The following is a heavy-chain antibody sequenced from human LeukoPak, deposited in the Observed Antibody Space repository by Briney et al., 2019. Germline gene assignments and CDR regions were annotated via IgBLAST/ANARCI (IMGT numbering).Heavy chain of an antibody. V-gene: IGHV4-34*01. CDR1: GGSFSGYY. Sequence: SETLSLTCAVYGGSFSGYYWSWIRQPPGKGLEWIGEINHSGSTNYNPSLKSRVTISVDTSKNQFSPKLSSVTAADTAVYYCVRPYSSRGWFDPWGQGTLVTVSS. J-gene: IGHJ5*02. CDR3: VRPYSSRGWFDP. D-gene: IGHD6-13*01. CDR2: INHSGST.